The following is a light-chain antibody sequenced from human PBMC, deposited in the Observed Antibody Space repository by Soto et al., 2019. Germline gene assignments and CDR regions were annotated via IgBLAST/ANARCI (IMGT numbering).Light chain of an antibody. CDR3: QQSYSIPWT. Sequence: DIQMTQSPSSLSASVGDRVTITCRASQSISSYLNWYQQKPGKAPKLLIYAASSLQSGVPSRFSGSGSGTDFTLTISSLQPEDFATYYCQQSYSIPWTVGQGTKVEIK. V-gene: IGKV1-39*01. CDR2: AAS. CDR1: QSISSY. J-gene: IGKJ1*01.